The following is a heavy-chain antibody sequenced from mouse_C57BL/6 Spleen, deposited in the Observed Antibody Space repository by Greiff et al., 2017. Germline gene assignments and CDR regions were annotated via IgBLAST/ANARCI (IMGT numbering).Heavy chain of an antibody. CDR2: IDPGNGDT. CDR3: TINPHYLSQGY. J-gene: IGHJ2*01. D-gene: IGHD3-2*02. Sequence: EVQLQESGAELVRPGASVKLSCTASGFNITDDYMHWVKQRPEPGLEWIGWIDPGNGDTEYASKFQGKATLTADTSSNTAYLQLSSLTSEDTAVYYCTINPHYLSQGYWGQGTTLTVSA. CDR1: GFNITDDY. V-gene: IGHV14-4*01.